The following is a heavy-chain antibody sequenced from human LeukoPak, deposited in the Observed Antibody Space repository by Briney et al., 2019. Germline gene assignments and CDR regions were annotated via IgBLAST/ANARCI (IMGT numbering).Heavy chain of an antibody. J-gene: IGHJ4*02. CDR3: ARDSPLSGNPFDY. V-gene: IGHV4-61*02. Sequence: PSETLSLTCTVSGGSISSGSYYWSWIRQPAGKGLEWIGRIYTSGSTNYNPSLKSRVTISVDTSKNQFSLKLSSVTAADTAVYYCARDSPLSGNPFDYWGQGTLVTVSS. CDR2: IYTSGST. CDR1: GGSISSGSYY. D-gene: IGHD4-23*01.